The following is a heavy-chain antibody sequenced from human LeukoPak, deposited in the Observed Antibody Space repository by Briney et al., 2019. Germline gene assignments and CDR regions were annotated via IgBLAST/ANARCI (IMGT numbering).Heavy chain of an antibody. J-gene: IGHJ3*02. Sequence: GGSLRLSCAASGFTVSSIHMVWVRQAPGKGLEWVSVTYTGGNSYYADSVKGRFIISRDISKNTLYLQMNSLKAEDSALYYCARGGRGSAAVVAPRSFDIWGQGTMVTVSS. CDR3: ARGGRGSAAVVAPRSFDI. V-gene: IGHV3-53*01. CDR2: TYTGGNS. CDR1: GFTVSSIH. D-gene: IGHD3-22*01.